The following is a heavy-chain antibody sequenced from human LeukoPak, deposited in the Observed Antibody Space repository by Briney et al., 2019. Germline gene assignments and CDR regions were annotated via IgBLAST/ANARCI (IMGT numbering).Heavy chain of an antibody. CDR2: IYYSGST. CDR1: GGSISSGGYY. V-gene: IGHV4-31*03. Sequence: PSETLSLTCTVSGGSISSGGYYWSWIRQHPGKGLEWIGYIYYSGSTYYNPSLKSRVTISVDTSKNQFSLKLSSVTAADTAVYYCAREAEEGFGELFGWFDPWGQGTLVTVSS. J-gene: IGHJ5*02. CDR3: AREAEEGFGELFGWFDP. D-gene: IGHD3-10*01.